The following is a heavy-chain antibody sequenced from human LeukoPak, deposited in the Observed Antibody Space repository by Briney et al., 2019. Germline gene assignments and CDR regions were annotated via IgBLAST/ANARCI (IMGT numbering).Heavy chain of an antibody. CDR3: ATDRNSGKYYDY. CDR2: IYYDGSNQ. J-gene: IGHJ4*02. D-gene: IGHD1-26*01. CDR1: GLRFRNYG. Sequence: GGSLRLSCVVSGLRFRNYGMHWVPQAPGKGLEWVAVIYYDGSNQYYADSVKGRFTVSRDNAKNTLYLQMDSLRAEDTAVYYCATDRNSGKYYDYWGQGTLVTVSS. V-gene: IGHV3-33*01.